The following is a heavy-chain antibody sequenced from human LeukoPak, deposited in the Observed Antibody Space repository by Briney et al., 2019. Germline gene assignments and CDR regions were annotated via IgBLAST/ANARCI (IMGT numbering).Heavy chain of an antibody. CDR3: VSFSDY. Sequence: GESLKISFKASGYSFSNWWIGWVRQMPGKGLEWMGIIYPGDSDTTYSPSFQGQVTISADKSITTAYLQWGSLKASDTAMYYCVSFSDYWGQGSLVTVSS. V-gene: IGHV5-51*01. CDR2: IYPGDSDT. J-gene: IGHJ4*02. CDR1: GYSFSNWW.